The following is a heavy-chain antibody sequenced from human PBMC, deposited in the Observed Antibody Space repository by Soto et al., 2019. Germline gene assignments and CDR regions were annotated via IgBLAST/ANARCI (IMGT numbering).Heavy chain of an antibody. V-gene: IGHV3-30-3*01. CDR1: GFTFSSYA. Sequence: PGGSLRLSCAASGFTFSSYAMHWVRQAPGKGLEWVAVISYDGSNKYYADSVKGRLTISRDNSKNTLYLQMNSLRAEDTAVYYCASGGYSSSSYYYYYGMDVWGQGTTVTVSS. J-gene: IGHJ6*02. CDR3: ASGGYSSSSYYYYYGMDV. CDR2: ISYDGSNK. D-gene: IGHD6-13*01.